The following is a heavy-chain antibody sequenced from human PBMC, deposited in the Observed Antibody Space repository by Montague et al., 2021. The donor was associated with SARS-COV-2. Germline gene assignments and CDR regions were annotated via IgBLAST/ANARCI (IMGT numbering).Heavy chain of an antibody. CDR1: GVSITSYY. J-gene: IGHJ4*02. Sequence: SETLSLTCSISGVSITSYYWSWVRQPAVQGLEWIGHIYASGSTNYSPSLNGRVRLSIDNPKNQFSLKLESLTAADTAVYYCVRDGGNWYYFDYWGQGALVTVSS. V-gene: IGHV4-4*07. CDR3: VRDGGNWYYFDY. D-gene: IGHD3-16*01. CDR2: IYASGST.